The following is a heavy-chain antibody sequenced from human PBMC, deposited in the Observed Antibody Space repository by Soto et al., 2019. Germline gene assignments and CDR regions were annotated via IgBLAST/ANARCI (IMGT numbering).Heavy chain of an antibody. CDR1: EYSFANQW. D-gene: IGHD1-1*01. V-gene: IGHV5-51*01. CDR3: TKRLNDVSKPSHCLHP. J-gene: IGHJ5*02. Sequence: GESLKISCKGSEYSFANQWIGWVRQMPGKGLEWVGIISPDTSRTLYSPSLQGQVTISVDKSISTVYLQWNSLKASDTAMYYCTKRLNDVSKPSHCLHPRGQGTLGTVST. CDR2: ISPDTSRT.